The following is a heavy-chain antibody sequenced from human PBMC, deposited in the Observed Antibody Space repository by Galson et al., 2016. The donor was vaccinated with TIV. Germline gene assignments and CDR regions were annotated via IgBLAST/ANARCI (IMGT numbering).Heavy chain of an antibody. V-gene: IGHV1-2*02. D-gene: IGHD3-10*01. CDR3: ARSDSYYKYALDV. CDR2: INPKTGAT. CDR1: GYSFTGYF. J-gene: IGHJ3*01. Sequence: SVKVSCKASGYSFTGYFMHWVRQAPGLGLEWMGWINPKTGATTYAQEFQGRITMTRDTSASTVYMDLNRLQSDDTAVYYCARSDSYYKYALDVWGQGTTVTVSS.